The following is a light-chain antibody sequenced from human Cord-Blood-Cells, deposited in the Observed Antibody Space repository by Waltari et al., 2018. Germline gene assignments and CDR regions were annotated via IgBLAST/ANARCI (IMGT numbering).Light chain of an antibody. V-gene: IGKV1-5*01. CDR3: QQYNSYSIT. CDR2: DAS. CDR1: QSISSW. Sequence: DIQMTQSPSTLSASVGDRVTIPCRASQSISSWLAWYQQKPGKAPKLLIYDASSLASGVPSRFSGSGSGTEFTLTISSLQPDDFATYYCQQYNSYSITFGQGTRLEIK. J-gene: IGKJ5*01.